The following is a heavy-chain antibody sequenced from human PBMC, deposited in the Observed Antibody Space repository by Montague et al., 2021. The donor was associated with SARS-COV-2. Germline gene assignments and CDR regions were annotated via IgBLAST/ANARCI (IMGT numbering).Heavy chain of an antibody. D-gene: IGHD6-13*01. J-gene: IGHJ4*02. Sequence: CAISGDSVANNRATWNWHTYSLSSGLELLGSPYYRSMWKSDYAXXXKSRIAINPDTSKNQFSLQLSSVTPEDTALYYCVRGIEAAGSYDYWGQGTLVTVSS. CDR2: PYYRSMWKS. CDR1: GDSVANNRAT. V-gene: IGHV6-1*01. CDR3: VRGIEAAGSYDY.